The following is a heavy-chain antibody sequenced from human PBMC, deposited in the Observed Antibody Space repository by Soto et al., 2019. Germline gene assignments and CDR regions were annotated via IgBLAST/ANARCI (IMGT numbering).Heavy chain of an antibody. V-gene: IGHV3-30*18. J-gene: IGHJ4*02. CDR1: GFTFRTYG. Sequence: PGGSLRLSCAASGFTFRTYGMHWVRQAPGKGLEWVAVISYDGTETYYADSVKGRFTISRDNSKNTLYLQMNSLRTEDTALYYCAKGHIVGATNDLGYWGQGTLVTVYS. CDR3: AKGHIVGATNDLGY. CDR2: ISYDGTET. D-gene: IGHD1-26*01.